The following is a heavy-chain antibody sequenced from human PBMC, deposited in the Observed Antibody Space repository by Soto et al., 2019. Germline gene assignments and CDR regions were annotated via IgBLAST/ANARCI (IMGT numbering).Heavy chain of an antibody. CDR1: GFNFRDYY. D-gene: IGHD3-3*01. J-gene: IGHJ6*02. CDR3: ARRFSHYYGLEV. V-gene: IGHV3-11*06. Sequence: GGSLRLSCVASGFNFRDYYMSWIRQAPGKGLEWLSYISNLGSQTKYADSLKGRFTISRDNAKGSLYLQMNSLSADDTAVYYCARRFSHYYGLEVWGQGTTVTVSS. CDR2: ISNLGSQT.